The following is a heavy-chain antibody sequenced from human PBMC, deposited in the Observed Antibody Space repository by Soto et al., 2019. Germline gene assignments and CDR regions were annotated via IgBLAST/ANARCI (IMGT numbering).Heavy chain of an antibody. V-gene: IGHV3-11*01. CDR1: EFTFSDSS. J-gene: IGHJ6*02. CDR2: ITFSGNTV. CDR3: ARVSWREKYGMDV. Sequence: GGSLRLSCAGCEFTFSDSSMSWIRQSPGKGLEWISYITFSGNTVSHAASLKGRFTISRDNAKNSLYLQMNRLRAEDPAVYYCARVSWREKYGMDVWGQGTTVTVSS.